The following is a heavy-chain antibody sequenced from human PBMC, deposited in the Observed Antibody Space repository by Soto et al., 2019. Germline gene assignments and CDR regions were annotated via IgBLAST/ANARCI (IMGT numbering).Heavy chain of an antibody. J-gene: IGHJ5*02. CDR1: ELTFTGFA. V-gene: IGHV3-23*01. CDR3: AKGGYKYGLDP. Sequence: EVQLLESGGGLVQPGGSLGLSLPAPELTFTGFAMAGVRQAPGKGPEWVSAISESGDNTFSADSVKGRFTISRDNTKNTLYLQMNSLRAEDTALYFCAKGGYKYGLDPWGQGTLVTVSS. D-gene: IGHD5-18*01. CDR2: ISESGDNT.